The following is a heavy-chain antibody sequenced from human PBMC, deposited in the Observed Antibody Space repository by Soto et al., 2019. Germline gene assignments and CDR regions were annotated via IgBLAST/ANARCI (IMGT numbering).Heavy chain of an antibody. CDR1: GFPFSNAW. Sequence: GGSLRLSCAASGFPFSNAWMSWVRQAPGKGLEWVGRIKSKTDGGTTDYAAPVKGRFTISRDDSKNTLYLQMNSLKTEDTAVYYCTTGLSGGSGPYWGQGTLVTVSS. V-gene: IGHV3-15*01. J-gene: IGHJ4*02. D-gene: IGHD2-15*01. CDR3: TTGLSGGSGPY. CDR2: IKSKTDGGTT.